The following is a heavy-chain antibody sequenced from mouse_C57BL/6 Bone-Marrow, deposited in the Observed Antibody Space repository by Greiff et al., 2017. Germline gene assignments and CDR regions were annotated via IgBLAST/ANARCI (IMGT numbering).Heavy chain of an antibody. V-gene: IGHV1-64*01. J-gene: IGHJ4*01. D-gene: IGHD1-2*01. Sequence: VQLQQSGAELVKPGASVTLSCKASGYTFTSYWMHWVKQRPGQGLEWIGMIHPNSGSTNYNEKFKSKDTLTVDKSSSTAYMQLSSLTSEDSAVYYCARIGTTAFYAMDYWGQGTSVTVSS. CDR3: ARIGTTAFYAMDY. CDR1: GYTFTSYW. CDR2: IHPNSGST.